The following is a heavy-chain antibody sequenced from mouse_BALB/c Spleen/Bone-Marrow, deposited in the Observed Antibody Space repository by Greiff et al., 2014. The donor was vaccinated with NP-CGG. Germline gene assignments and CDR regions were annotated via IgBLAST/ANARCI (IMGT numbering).Heavy chain of an antibody. J-gene: IGHJ4*01. D-gene: IGHD1-2*01. CDR2: INPGSGGT. Sequence: QVQLQQSGAELVRPGTSVKVSCKASGYAFTNYLIEWVKQRPGQGLEWIGVINPGSGGTNYNEKFKGKATLTADKSSSTAYMQLSSLTSDDSAVYFCARRITTARAMGYWGQGTSVTVSS. V-gene: IGHV1-54*01. CDR3: ARRITTARAMGY. CDR1: GYAFTNYL.